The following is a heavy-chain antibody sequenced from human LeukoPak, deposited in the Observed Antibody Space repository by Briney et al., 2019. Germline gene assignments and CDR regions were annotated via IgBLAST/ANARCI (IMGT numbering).Heavy chain of an antibody. J-gene: IGHJ5*02. CDR1: GGSISSSSYY. CDR2: IYYSGST. D-gene: IGHD6-13*01. CDR3: AREFSSSRGWFDP. V-gene: IGHV4-61*01. Sequence: PSETLSLTCTVSGGSISSSSYYWGWIRQPPGKGLEWIGYIYYSGSTNYNPSLKSRVTISVDTSKNQFSLKLSSVTAADTAVYYCAREFSSSRGWFDPWGQGTLVTVS.